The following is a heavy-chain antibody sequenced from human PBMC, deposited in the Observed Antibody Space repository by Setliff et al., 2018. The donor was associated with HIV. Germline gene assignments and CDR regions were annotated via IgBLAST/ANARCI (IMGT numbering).Heavy chain of an antibody. J-gene: IGHJ4*02. V-gene: IGHV4-30-2*06. CDR3: ARHQERYLQTAFDF. CDR1: GGSISSGGYS. Sequence: SETLSLTCAVSGGSISSGGYSWSWIRQSPGKGLEWIGYIYHTGNTYYNPSLKSRITISLDSSKNHLSLKMSSVTAADSAIYYCARHQERYLQTAFDFWGPGTLVTVSS. D-gene: IGHD1-20*01. CDR2: IYHTGNT.